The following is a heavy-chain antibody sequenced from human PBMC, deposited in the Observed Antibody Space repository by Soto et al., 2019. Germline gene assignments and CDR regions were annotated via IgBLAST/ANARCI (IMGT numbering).Heavy chain of an antibody. CDR2: IYYNGFT. V-gene: IGHV4-39*01. D-gene: IGHD3-3*01. CDR1: GGSISSNNYY. CDR3: ARQGDFWSGSGDFDY. J-gene: IGHJ4*02. Sequence: QLQLHESGPGLVKPSETLSLTCSVSGGSISSNNYYWGWIRQPPGKGLEWIGNIYYNGFTYYNPSLKSRVTISVDTAKNQFSRKLTSVTATDTAVYYCARQGDFWSGSGDFDYWGQGILVPVSS.